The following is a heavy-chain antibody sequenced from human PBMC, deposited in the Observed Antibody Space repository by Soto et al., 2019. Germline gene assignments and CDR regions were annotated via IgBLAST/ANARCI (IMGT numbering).Heavy chain of an antibody. CDR1: RFTFSSYA. J-gene: IGHJ4*02. CDR3: AKGIDPTSGTPIRPFDY. V-gene: IGHV3-23*01. D-gene: IGHD3-10*01. Sequence: EVQLLESGGGLVQPGGSLRLSCTASRFTFSSYAMSWVRQAPGKGLEWVSAISGSGGSTYYADSVKGRFTISSDNFDNTLYLQMNSLRAEDTAVYYCAKGIDPTSGTPIRPFDYWGQGTLVTVSS. CDR2: ISGSGGST.